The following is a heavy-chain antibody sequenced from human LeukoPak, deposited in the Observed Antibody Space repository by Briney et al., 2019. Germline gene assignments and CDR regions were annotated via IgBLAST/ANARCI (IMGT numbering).Heavy chain of an antibody. V-gene: IGHV3-33*01. Sequence: GRSLRLSCAASGFTFSSYGMHWVRQAPGKGLEWVAVIWCDGSNKYYADSVKGRFTISRDNSKNTLYLQMNSLRAEDTAVYYCARDYCGGDCYSNDYWGQGTLVTVSS. CDR1: GFTFSSYG. CDR3: ARDYCGGDCYSNDY. J-gene: IGHJ4*02. CDR2: IWCDGSNK. D-gene: IGHD2-21*02.